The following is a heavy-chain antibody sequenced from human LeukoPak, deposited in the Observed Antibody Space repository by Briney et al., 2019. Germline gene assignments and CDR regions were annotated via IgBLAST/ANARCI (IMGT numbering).Heavy chain of an antibody. CDR2: IYYSGTT. CDR3: ARLMVRGVIITSYYYMDV. V-gene: IGHV4-59*08. CDR1: GASIDSYY. Sequence: SETLSLTCTISGASIDSYYWSWIRQPPGKGLEWIGYIYYSGTTNYNPSLKRRVTISVDTPKNQFSLKLSSVTAADTAVYYCARLMVRGVIITSYYYMDVWGKGTTVTISS. J-gene: IGHJ6*03. D-gene: IGHD3-10*01.